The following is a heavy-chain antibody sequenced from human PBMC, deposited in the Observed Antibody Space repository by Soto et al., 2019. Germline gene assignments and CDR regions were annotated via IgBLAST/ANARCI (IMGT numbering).Heavy chain of an antibody. V-gene: IGHV4-59*12. CDR3: ARRPRIQLYPKYDY. Sequence: SETLSLTCTVSGGSISSYYWSWIRQPPGKGLEWIGYIYYSGSTNYSPSLKSRVTISVDTSKNQFSLKASDTAMYYCARRPRIQLYPKYDYWGQGTLVTVSS. CDR1: GGSISSYY. D-gene: IGHD5-18*01. CDR2: IYYSGST. J-gene: IGHJ4*02.